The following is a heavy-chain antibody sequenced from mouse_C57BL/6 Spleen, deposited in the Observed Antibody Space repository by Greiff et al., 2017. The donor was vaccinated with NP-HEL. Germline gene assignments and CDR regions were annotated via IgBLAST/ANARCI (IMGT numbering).Heavy chain of an antibody. CDR2: IYPRDGST. J-gene: IGHJ1*03. Sequence: QVQLKQSGPELVKPGASVKLSCKASGYTFTSYDINWVKQRPGQGLEWIGWIYPRDGSTKYNEKFKGKATLTVDTSSSTAYMELHSLTSEDSAVYFCARRGYYGSSYSYFDVWGTGTTVTVSS. CDR1: GYTFTSYD. D-gene: IGHD1-1*01. CDR3: ARRGYYGSSYSYFDV. V-gene: IGHV1-85*01.